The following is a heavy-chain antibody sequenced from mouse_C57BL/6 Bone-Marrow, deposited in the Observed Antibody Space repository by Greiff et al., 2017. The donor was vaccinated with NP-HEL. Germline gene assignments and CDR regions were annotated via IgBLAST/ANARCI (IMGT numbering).Heavy chain of an antibody. D-gene: IGHD4-1*01. CDR2: ISYDGSN. CDR3: ARPSNWVFDY. Sequence: ESGPGLVKPSQSLSLTCSVTGYSITSGYYWNWIRQFPGNKLEWMGYISYDGSNNYNPSLKNRISITRDTSKNQFFLKLNSVTTEDTATYYCARPSNWVFDYWGQGTTLTVSS. CDR1: GYSITSGYY. V-gene: IGHV3-6*01. J-gene: IGHJ2*01.